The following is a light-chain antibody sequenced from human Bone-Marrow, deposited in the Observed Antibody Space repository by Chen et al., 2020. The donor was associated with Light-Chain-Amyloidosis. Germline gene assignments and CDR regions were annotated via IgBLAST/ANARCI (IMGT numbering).Light chain of an antibody. CDR2: RDT. CDR1: DLPTKY. CDR3: QSADSSGTDEVI. Sequence: SSELTQPPSVSVSPGQTARITCSGDDLPTKYAYWYQQKPGQAPVLVIHRDTERPSGISERFSGSSSGTTATLTISGVQAEDEADYHCQSADSSGTDEVIFGGGTKLTVL. J-gene: IGLJ2*01. V-gene: IGLV3-25*03.